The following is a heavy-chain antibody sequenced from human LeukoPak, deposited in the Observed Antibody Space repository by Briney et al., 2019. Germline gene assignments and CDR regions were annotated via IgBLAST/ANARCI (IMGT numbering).Heavy chain of an antibody. CDR1: GSSFSNAW. V-gene: IGHV3-15*01. CDR2: ITSKADGGTR. CDR3: TTPERYYYDTSDFYGSPY. D-gene: IGHD3-22*01. Sequence: PGGSLRLSCTASGSSFSNAWVSWVRQAPGKGLEWVGRITSKADGGTRDYAAPVKGRFTISRDDSKNTLYLQMNSLKTEDTAVYYCTTPERYYYDTSDFYGSPYWGQGTLVTVSS. J-gene: IGHJ4*02.